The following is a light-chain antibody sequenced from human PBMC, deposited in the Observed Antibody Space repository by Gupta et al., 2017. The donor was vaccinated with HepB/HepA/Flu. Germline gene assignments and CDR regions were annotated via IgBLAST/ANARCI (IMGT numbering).Light chain of an antibody. Sequence: EIVLTQSPATLSLSPGERATLSCRASQSVNSYLAWYQQKPGQAPRLLIYDASNRATGIPARFSGSGSGTDFTLTISSLEPEDFAVYYCQQRYNWPQTFGRGTKVEIK. CDR2: DAS. CDR3: QQRYNWPQT. J-gene: IGKJ4*01. V-gene: IGKV3-11*01. CDR1: QSVNSY.